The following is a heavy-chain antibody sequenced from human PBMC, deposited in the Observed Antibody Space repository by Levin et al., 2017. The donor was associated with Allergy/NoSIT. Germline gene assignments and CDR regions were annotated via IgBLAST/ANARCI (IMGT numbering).Heavy chain of an antibody. J-gene: IGHJ3*02. CDR3: ARGPDI. Sequence: AGGSLRLSCAASGFTFNIYTMSWVRQAPGKGLEWVSFISTTGSYIFYADSVKGRFSISRDNAKNSAYLQMNSLRVEDTAVYYCARGPDIWGEGTMVTVSS. V-gene: IGHV3-21*01. CDR1: GFTFNIYT. CDR2: ISTTGSYI.